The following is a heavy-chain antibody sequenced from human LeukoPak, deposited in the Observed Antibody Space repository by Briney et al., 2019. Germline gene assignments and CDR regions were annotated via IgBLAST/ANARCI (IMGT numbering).Heavy chain of an antibody. Sequence: SETLSLTCTVSGGSISSHYWSWIRQPPGKGLEWIGYIYYSGSTNYNPSLKSRVTISVDTSKNQFSLKLSSVTAADTAVYYCAREVRRQPGSFDPGGQGTLVTVSS. J-gene: IGHJ5*02. CDR2: IYYSGST. D-gene: IGHD2-2*01. CDR3: AREVRRQPGSFDP. CDR1: GGSISSHY. V-gene: IGHV4-59*11.